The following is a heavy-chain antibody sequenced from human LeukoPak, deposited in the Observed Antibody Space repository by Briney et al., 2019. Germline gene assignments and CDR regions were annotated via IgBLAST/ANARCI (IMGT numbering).Heavy chain of an antibody. Sequence: SETLSLTCAVYGGSFSGYYWSWIRQPPGKGLEWIGSIYYSGSTYYNPSLKSRVTISVDTSKNQFSLKLSSVTAADTAVYYCARVALGYYGSGSPLDYWGQGTLVTVSS. CDR1: GGSFSGYY. J-gene: IGHJ4*02. D-gene: IGHD3-10*01. V-gene: IGHV4-34*01. CDR3: ARVALGYYGSGSPLDY. CDR2: IYYSGST.